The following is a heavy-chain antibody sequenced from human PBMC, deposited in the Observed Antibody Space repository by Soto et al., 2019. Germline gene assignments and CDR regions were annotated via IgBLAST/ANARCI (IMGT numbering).Heavy chain of an antibody. Sequence: QVQLVESGGGVVQPGRSLRLSCAASGFTFRSYGMHWVRQARGKGLEWVAGIWYDGTVKNYADSVKGRFSISRDNPQNTVYLQMNTLRAEDTAVYYCARADCGGQCACDFWGQGTLVSVSS. V-gene: IGHV3-33*01. CDR3: ARADCGGQCACDF. CDR1: GFTFRSYG. J-gene: IGHJ4*02. CDR2: IWYDGTVK. D-gene: IGHD2-21*01.